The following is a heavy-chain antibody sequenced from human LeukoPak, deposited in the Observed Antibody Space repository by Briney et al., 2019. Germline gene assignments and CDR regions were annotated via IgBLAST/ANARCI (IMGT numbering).Heavy chain of an antibody. Sequence: ASVKVSCKASGYTFTSYAMNWVRQAPGQGLEWMGRMNPNRGDTDYAQKFQGRVTMTRDTSISTAYMELSSLRSEDTALYYCARDRTVGAPPLSAFDIWGQGTMVTVSS. V-gene: IGHV1-8*02. CDR1: GYTFTSYA. CDR2: MNPNRGDT. D-gene: IGHD1-26*01. CDR3: ARDRTVGAPPLSAFDI. J-gene: IGHJ3*02.